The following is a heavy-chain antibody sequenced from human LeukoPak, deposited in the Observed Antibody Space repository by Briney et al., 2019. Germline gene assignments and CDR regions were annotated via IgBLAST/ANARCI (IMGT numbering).Heavy chain of an antibody. CDR1: GFTFSSYG. J-gene: IGHJ4*02. CDR3: AKDRVTTVTTGFDY. D-gene: IGHD4-11*01. CDR2: ISYDGSNK. V-gene: IGHV3-30*18. Sequence: PGRSLRLSCAASGFTFSSYGMHWVRQAPGKGLEWVAVISYDGSNKYYADSVKGRFTISRDNSKNTLYLQMNSLRAEDTAVYYCAKDRVTTVTTGFDYWGQGTLVTVSS.